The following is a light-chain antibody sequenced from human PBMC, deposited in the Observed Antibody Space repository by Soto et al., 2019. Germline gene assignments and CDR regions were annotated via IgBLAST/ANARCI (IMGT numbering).Light chain of an antibody. V-gene: IGLV2-14*01. CDR1: SSDVGGYDY. Sequence: QCALTQPASVYGSPGQWITISCTGTSSDVGGYDYVSWYQQHPGEAPKLMIYDVSNRPSGVSNRFSGSKSGNTASLTTSGLQDEDEADYYCSSYTSSITLGVFGTGTKVTVL. J-gene: IGLJ1*01. CDR2: DVS. CDR3: SSYTSSITLGV.